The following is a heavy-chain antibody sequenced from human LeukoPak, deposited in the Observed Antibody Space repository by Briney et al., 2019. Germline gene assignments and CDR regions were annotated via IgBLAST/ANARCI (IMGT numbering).Heavy chain of an antibody. CDR2: IYPGDSDT. CDR3: ARQSIAAAGPGYFDY. D-gene: IGHD6-13*01. J-gene: IGHJ4*02. Sequence: GESLKISCKGSGYSFTSYWIGWMRQMPGKGLEWMGIIYPGDSDTRYSPSFQGQVTISADKSISTAYLQWSSLKASDTAMYYCARQSIAAAGPGYFDYWGQGTLVTVSS. CDR1: GYSFTSYW. V-gene: IGHV5-51*01.